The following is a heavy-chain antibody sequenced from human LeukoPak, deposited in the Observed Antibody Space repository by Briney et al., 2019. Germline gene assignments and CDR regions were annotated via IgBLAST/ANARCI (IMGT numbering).Heavy chain of an antibody. Sequence: GGSLRLSCAASGFTFSSYGMHWVRQAPGKGLEWVAFIRYDGSNKYYADSVKGRFTISRDNSKNTLYLQMNSLRAEDTAVYYCAKVRVVVPAALGPFDYWGQGTLVTVSS. V-gene: IGHV3-30*02. CDR2: IRYDGSNK. CDR3: AKVRVVVPAALGPFDY. J-gene: IGHJ4*02. D-gene: IGHD2-2*01. CDR1: GFTFSSYG.